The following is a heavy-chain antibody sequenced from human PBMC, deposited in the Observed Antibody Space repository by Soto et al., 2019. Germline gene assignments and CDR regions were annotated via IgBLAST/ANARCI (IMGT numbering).Heavy chain of an antibody. CDR3: ARDRILGGLEF. CDR2: IYNSETT. Sequence: SETLSLTCTVSVGSVSSGSFYWTWILQPPGKGLEWRGYIYNSETTNYNPSLKRRVTMLLDTSKNQFSLILTSVTAADTAVDYCARDRILGGLEFWGQGTTVTVSS. J-gene: IGHJ6*01. CDR1: VGSVSSGSFY. D-gene: IGHD7-27*01. V-gene: IGHV4-61*01.